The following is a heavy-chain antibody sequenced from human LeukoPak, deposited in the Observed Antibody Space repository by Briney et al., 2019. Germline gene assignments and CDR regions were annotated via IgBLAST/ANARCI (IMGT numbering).Heavy chain of an antibody. Sequence: GGSLRLSCAASGFTFRSYGMHWVRQAPGKGLEYVSAISSNGRRTYYANSVKGRFTISRDNSRNRLCLQMCNLSAEDMAVYYCATYYDGNGGFHFDHWGQGTLVTVSS. CDR3: ATYYDGNGGFHFDH. D-gene: IGHD3-22*01. CDR1: GFTFRSYG. J-gene: IGHJ5*02. V-gene: IGHV3-64*01. CDR2: ISSNGRRT.